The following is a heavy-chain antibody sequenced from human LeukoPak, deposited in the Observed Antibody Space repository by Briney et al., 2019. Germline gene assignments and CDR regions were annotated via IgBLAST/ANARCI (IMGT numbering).Heavy chain of an antibody. D-gene: IGHD6-13*01. CDR3: ARDPYTSSSWYRGRANNWFDP. CDR1: GYTFNSYG. V-gene: IGHV7-4-1*02. Sequence: ASVKVSCKASGYTFNSYGISWVRQAPGQGLEWMGWINTNTGNPTYAQGFIGRFVFSLDTSVSTAYLQISSLKADDTAVYYCARDPYTSSSWYRGRANNWFDPWGQGTLVTVSS. J-gene: IGHJ5*02. CDR2: INTNTGNP.